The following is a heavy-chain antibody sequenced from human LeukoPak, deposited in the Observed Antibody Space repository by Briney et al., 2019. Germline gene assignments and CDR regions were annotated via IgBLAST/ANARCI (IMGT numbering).Heavy chain of an antibody. D-gene: IGHD3-22*01. J-gene: IGHJ4*02. V-gene: IGHV7-4-1*02. CDR3: AVDYDSSGYAAVDY. CDR1: GYTFTSYA. Sequence: ELKKPGASVKVSCKASGYTFTSYAMNWVRQAPGQGLEWMGWINTNTGNPTYAQGFTGRFVFSLDTSVSTAYLQISSLKAEDTAVYYCAVDYDSSGYAAVDYWGQGTLVTVSS. CDR2: INTNTGNP.